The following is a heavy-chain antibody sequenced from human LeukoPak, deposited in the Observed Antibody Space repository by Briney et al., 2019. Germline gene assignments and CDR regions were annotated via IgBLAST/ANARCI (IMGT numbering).Heavy chain of an antibody. Sequence: SETLSLTCTVSGGSVSSGDYYWTWIRQPAGKGLEWIGRIYTSGSTSYSPSLKSRVTISLDTSKNQFSLRLSSVTAADTAVYYCARRDIVATIGTWGQGTLVTVSS. CDR3: ARRDIVATIGT. D-gene: IGHD5-12*01. J-gene: IGHJ4*02. V-gene: IGHV4-61*02. CDR1: GGSVSSGDYY. CDR2: IYTSGST.